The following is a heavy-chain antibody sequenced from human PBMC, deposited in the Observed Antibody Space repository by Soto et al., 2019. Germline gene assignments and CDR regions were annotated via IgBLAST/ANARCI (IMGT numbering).Heavy chain of an antibody. CDR2: MNPNSGTT. CDR3: VRYGVAAAY. Sequence: GASVKVCCKASGYTFTTHNINWVRQATGQGLEWMGWMNPNSGTTGYAQKFQDRITLTRDTSKTTAYMELSSLTFDDTAVYFCVRYGVAAAYWGQGTQVTVSS. CDR1: GYTFTTHN. V-gene: IGHV1-8*02. J-gene: IGHJ4*01. D-gene: IGHD2-8*01.